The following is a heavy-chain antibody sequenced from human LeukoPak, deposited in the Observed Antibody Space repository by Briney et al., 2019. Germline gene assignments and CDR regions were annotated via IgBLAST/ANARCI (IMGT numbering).Heavy chain of an antibody. D-gene: IGHD3-22*01. CDR2: IIPIFGTA. J-gene: IGHJ4*02. CDR3: ARDGVGGPYYYDSSGYRFDY. Sequence: SVKVSCKASGGTFSSYAISWVRQAPGQGLEWMGRIIPIFGTANYAQKFQGRVTITTDESTSTSYMELSSLRSEDTAVYYCARDGVGGPYYYDSSGYRFDYWGQGTLVTVSS. V-gene: IGHV1-69*05. CDR1: GGTFSSYA.